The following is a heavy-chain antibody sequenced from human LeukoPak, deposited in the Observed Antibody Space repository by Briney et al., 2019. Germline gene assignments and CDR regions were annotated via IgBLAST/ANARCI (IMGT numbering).Heavy chain of an antibody. CDR1: GFTFTNAW. D-gene: IGHD5-12*01. V-gene: IGHV3-15*01. J-gene: IGHJ4*02. CDR3: TTAGYSGYDWNY. CDR2: IKSKTHGGTT. Sequence: PGGSLRLSCAASGFTFTNAWMSWVRQAPGKGLEWVGRIKSKTHGGTTDYAAPVKGRFTISRDGSKNTLYLQMNSLKTEDTAVYYCTTAGYSGYDWNYWGQGALVTVSS.